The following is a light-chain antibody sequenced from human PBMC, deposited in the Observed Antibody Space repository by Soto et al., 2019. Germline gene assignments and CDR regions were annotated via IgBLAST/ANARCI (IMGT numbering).Light chain of an antibody. Sequence: DFQMTQIPSTLSASVGDRVTITCRASQSISSYLNWYPQKPGKAPKLLIYAASSLQSGVPSRFSGSGAGTDFTRTISSLQPEDVATYDCQQSYSTTWTFGQGTKVDIK. CDR2: AAS. J-gene: IGKJ1*01. CDR3: QQSYSTTWT. V-gene: IGKV1-39*01. CDR1: QSISSY.